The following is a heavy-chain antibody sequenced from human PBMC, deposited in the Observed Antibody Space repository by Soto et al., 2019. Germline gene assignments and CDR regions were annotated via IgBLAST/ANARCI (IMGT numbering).Heavy chain of an antibody. V-gene: IGHV1-69*13. J-gene: IGHJ6*02. CDR2: IIPIFGTA. Sequence: SVKVSCKASGGTFSSYAISWVRQAPGQGREWMGGIIPIFGTANYAQKFQGRVTITADESTSTAYMELSSLRSEDTAVYYCARVPMPNYSYYYYGMDVWGQGTTVTVSS. CDR3: ARVPMPNYSYYYYGMDV. CDR1: GGTFSSYA. D-gene: IGHD3-10*01.